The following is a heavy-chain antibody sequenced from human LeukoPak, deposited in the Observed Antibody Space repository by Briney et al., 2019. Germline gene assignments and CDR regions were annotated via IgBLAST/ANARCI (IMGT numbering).Heavy chain of an antibody. CDR3: ARFSAPETRSIFGVVTPRHNWFDS. J-gene: IGHJ5*01. Sequence: GGSLRLSCAVSGFTVSSSYMSWVRQTPGKGLEWVSIIYSGGNTFYPDSVEGRFTISRDDSRNTLYLQMNSLTAEDTAVYFCARFSAPETRSIFGVVTPRHNWFDSWGQGTRVTVSS. V-gene: IGHV3-53*01. D-gene: IGHD3-3*01. CDR2: IYSGGNT. CDR1: GFTVSSSY.